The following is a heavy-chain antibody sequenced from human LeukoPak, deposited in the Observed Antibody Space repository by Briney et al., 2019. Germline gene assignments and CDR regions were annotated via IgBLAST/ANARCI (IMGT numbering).Heavy chain of an antibody. CDR1: GFTFSSYG. Sequence: GRSLRLSCAASGFTFSSYGMHWVRQAPGKGLEWVAVIWYDGSDKYYADSVKGRFTISRDNSKNTLYLQMNSLRAEDTAVYYCARDKITGTTGGYYYGMDVWGQGTTVTVSS. V-gene: IGHV3-33*01. CDR2: IWYDGSDK. D-gene: IGHD1-7*01. CDR3: ARDKITGTTGGYYYGMDV. J-gene: IGHJ6*02.